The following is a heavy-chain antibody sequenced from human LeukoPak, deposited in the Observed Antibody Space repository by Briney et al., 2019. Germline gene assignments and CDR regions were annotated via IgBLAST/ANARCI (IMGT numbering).Heavy chain of an antibody. Sequence: GGSLRLSCAVSGFSFSSYAMHWVRQAPGKGLEWVAVISYDGSNKYYADSVKGRFTISRDNSKNTLYLQMNSLRAEDTAVYYCARQRRGHYFDYWGQGTLVTVSS. CDR3: ARQRRGHYFDY. V-gene: IGHV3-30*04. CDR2: ISYDGSNK. CDR1: GFSFSSYA. J-gene: IGHJ4*02. D-gene: IGHD1-1*01.